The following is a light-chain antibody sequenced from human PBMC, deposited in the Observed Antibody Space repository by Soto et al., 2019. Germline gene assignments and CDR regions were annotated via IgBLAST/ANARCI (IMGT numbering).Light chain of an antibody. J-gene: IGLJ3*02. V-gene: IGLV1-40*01. Sequence: QSVLTKPPSVSGAPGQRVTISCTGSSSNIGAGYDVHWYQQLPGTAPKLLIYGSSNRPSGVPDRFSGSNSGTSASLAITGLQAEDEADYYCQSYDSSLSGSVFGGGTKLTVL. CDR3: QSYDSSLSGSV. CDR2: GSS. CDR1: SSNIGAGYD.